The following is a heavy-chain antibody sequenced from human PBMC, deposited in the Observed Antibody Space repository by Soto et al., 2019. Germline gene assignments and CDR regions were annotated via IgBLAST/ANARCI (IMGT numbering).Heavy chain of an antibody. Sequence: QVQLVQSGAEVRKPGSSLKVSCKASGGTFSSHAFNWVRQARGQGLEWMGSIIPIFGTTYYAQKFQGRVTITADQSASTAYMELSSVTSEDAATYYCAKGGPGYDRVIAAMDVWGQGTSVTVFS. V-gene: IGHV1-69*01. CDR1: GGTFSSHA. CDR2: IIPIFGTT. CDR3: AKGGPGYDRVIAAMDV. D-gene: IGHD2-21*01. J-gene: IGHJ6*02.